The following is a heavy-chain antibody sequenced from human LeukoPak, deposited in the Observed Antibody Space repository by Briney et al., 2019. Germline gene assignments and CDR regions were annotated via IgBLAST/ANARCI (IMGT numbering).Heavy chain of an antibody. V-gene: IGHV1-69*06. Sequence: GASVKVSCKASGGTFSSYAISWVRQAPGQGLEWMGGIIPIFGTANYAQKFQGRVTITADKPTSTAYMELSSLRSEDTAVYYCARSSIIAAAGPYYFDYWGQGTPVTVSS. CDR1: GGTFSSYA. CDR2: IIPIFGTA. CDR3: ARSSIIAAAGPYYFDY. D-gene: IGHD6-13*01. J-gene: IGHJ4*02.